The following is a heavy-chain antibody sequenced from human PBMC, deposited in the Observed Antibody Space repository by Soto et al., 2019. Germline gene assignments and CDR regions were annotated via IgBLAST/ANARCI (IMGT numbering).Heavy chain of an antibody. CDR1: GSSLRGPYR. CDR2: ISYSGST. V-gene: IGHV4-38-2*02. D-gene: IGHD3-22*01. J-gene: IGHJ4*02. CDR3: ARDRRDFYDNSDFFDY. Sequence: PSETLSLTCAVSGSSLRGPYRWGWIRRSPGKGLEWLGSISYSGSTYYSPALKSRVTISLGTSMNQFSLRLTSVTAADTAVYYCARDRRDFYDNSDFFDYWGQGALVTVSS.